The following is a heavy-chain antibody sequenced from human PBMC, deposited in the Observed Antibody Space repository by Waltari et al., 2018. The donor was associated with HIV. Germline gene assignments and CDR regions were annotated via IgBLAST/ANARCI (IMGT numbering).Heavy chain of an antibody. V-gene: IGHV3-74*01. CDR3: ARIAYDSSGYGWFDP. CDR2: INGDGSTT. CDR1: GFTFSSYW. D-gene: IGHD3-22*01. J-gene: IGHJ5*02. Sequence: EVQLVESGGGLVQPWGSLRLSCAAAGFTFSSYWMTWGRQAPGKGLVWVSCINGDGSTTSYAASVKGRFTISRDNAKNTLYLKMNSLRAEDTAVYYCARIAYDSSGYGWFDPWGQGTLVTVSS.